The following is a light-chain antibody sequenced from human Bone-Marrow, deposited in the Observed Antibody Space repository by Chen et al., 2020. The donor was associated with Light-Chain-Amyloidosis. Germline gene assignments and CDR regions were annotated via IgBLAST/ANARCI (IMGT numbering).Light chain of an antibody. J-gene: IGKJ5*01. CDR3: QQRSNWPPVIT. CDR1: QSVSSY. Sequence: EIVLTQSPATLSLSPGERATLSCRASQSVSSYLAWYQQKPGQAPRLLIYDASNRATGIPARFSGSGSGTDLTLTIGSLEPEDFAVYYCQQRSNWPPVITFGQGTRLEIK. V-gene: IGKV3-11*01. CDR2: DAS.